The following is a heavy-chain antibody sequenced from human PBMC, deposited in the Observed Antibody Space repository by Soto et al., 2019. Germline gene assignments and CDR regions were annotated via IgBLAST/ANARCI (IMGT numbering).Heavy chain of an antibody. CDR3: ARSSGRRHVFTFDYGLDV. CDR2: SSSSGGYT. Sequence: QVQLVESGGGLVEPGGCLRLSCAASGFSVGDNYMTWIRQAPGKGLEWLSYSSSSGGYTNYADSVKGRFTISRDNAKNSLYLQMDSLRAEDTAVYFCARSSGRRHVFTFDYGLDVWGQWTTVTVSS. D-gene: IGHD3-16*01. CDR1: GFSVGDNY. J-gene: IGHJ6*02. V-gene: IGHV3-11*06.